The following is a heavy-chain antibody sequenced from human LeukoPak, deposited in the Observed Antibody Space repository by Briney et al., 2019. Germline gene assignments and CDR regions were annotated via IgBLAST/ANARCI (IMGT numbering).Heavy chain of an antibody. CDR3: ARGRGYSYGYFSL. Sequence: KPSETLSLTCAVDGGSVSGYYWSWIRQPPGKGLEWIGEINHSGSTNYNPSLKSRVTISVDTSKNQYSLKLSSVTAADTAVYYCARGRGYSYGYFSLWGRGTLVTVSS. J-gene: IGHJ2*01. D-gene: IGHD5-18*01. CDR2: INHSGST. CDR1: GGSVSGYY. V-gene: IGHV4-34*01.